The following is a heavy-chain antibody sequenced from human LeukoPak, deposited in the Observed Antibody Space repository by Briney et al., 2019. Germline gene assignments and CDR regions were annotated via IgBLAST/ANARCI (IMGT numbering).Heavy chain of an antibody. D-gene: IGHD3-9*01. V-gene: IGHV4-4*07. J-gene: IGHJ3*02. CDR2: IYTSGST. Sequence: PSETLSLTCTVSGGSISSYYWSWIRQPAGKGLEWIGRIYTSGSTYYNPSLKSRVIISVDTSKNQFSLKLSSVTAADTAVYYCARDGLQRYFDWSDDAFDIWGQGTMVTVSS. CDR3: ARDGLQRYFDWSDDAFDI. CDR1: GGSISSYY.